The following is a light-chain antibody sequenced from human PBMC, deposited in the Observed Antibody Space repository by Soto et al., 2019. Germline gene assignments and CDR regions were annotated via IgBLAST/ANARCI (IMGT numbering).Light chain of an antibody. Sequence: DIQMTQSPSTLSASIGDRVTITCRASQRITIWLVWYQQKPGKAPKLLIYKASSLESGVSSRFSGSGSGTEFTLTISSLQPDDVATYYCQQYNSYPYTFGQGTQLAIQ. CDR3: QQYNSYPYT. J-gene: IGKJ2*01. CDR2: KAS. V-gene: IGKV1-5*03. CDR1: QRITIW.